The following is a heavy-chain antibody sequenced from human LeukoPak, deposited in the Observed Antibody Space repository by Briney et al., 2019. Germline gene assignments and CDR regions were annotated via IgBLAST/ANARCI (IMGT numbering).Heavy chain of an antibody. V-gene: IGHV3-53*05. D-gene: IGHD3-3*01. CDR3: ARDSFFGYRGYFDY. CDR1: GGSISSGGYS. CDR2: IYSGGST. J-gene: IGHJ4*02. Sequence: LSLTCAVSGGSISSGGYSWSWVRQAPGKGLEWVSVIYSGGSTYYADSVKGRFTISRDNSKNTLYLQMNSLRAEDTAVYYCARDSFFGYRGYFDYWGQGTLVTVSS.